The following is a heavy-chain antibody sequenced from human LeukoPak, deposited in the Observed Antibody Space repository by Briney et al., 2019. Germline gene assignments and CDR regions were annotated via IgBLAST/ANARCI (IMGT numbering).Heavy chain of an antibody. CDR1: GGSFSGYY. D-gene: IGHD3-10*01. V-gene: IGHV4-34*01. Sequence: SETLSLTCAVYGGSFSGYYWSWIRQPPGKGLEWIGEINHSGSTNYNPSLKRRVTISVDTSKNRFSLRLSSVTAADTAVYYCASHYGSGSYHSFDYWGQGTLVTVSS. J-gene: IGHJ4*02. CDR2: INHSGST. CDR3: ASHYGSGSYHSFDY.